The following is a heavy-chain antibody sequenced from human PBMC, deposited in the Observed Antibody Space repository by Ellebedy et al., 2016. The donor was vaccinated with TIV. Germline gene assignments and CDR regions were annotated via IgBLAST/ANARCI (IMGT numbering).Heavy chain of an antibody. D-gene: IGHD4-17*01. CDR3: ARITVTSISYYHYGMDV. CDR1: GGSISSRSYF. CDR2: ISYSGST. Sequence: GSLRLSCTVSGGSISSRSYFWGWIRQPPGKGLEWIGSISYSGSTYYNPSLKIRVTISVDTSKNQFSLKLSSVTAADTAVYYCARITVTSISYYHYGMDVWGQGTTVTVSS. V-gene: IGHV4-39*07. J-gene: IGHJ6*02.